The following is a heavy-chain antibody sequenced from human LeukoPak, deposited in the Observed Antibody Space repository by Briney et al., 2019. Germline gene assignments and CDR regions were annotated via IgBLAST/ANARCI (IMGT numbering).Heavy chain of an antibody. CDR2: VYHTGAT. Sequence: SETLSLTCAVYGGSFSGYYWSWIRQPPGKGLEWIGEVYHTGATNYNPSLKSRITISVDKSKNQFSLKLTSVTAADTAVYYCTRGGTDALSYWGQGTLVTVSS. CDR3: TRGGTDALSY. CDR1: GGSFSGYY. D-gene: IGHD3-16*01. J-gene: IGHJ4*02. V-gene: IGHV4-34*01.